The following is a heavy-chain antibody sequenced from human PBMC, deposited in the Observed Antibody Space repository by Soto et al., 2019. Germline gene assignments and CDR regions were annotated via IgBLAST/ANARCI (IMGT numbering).Heavy chain of an antibody. V-gene: IGHV4-59*08. CDR1: GGSISSYY. Sequence: PSETLSLTCTVSGGSISSYYWSWIRQPPGKGLEWIGYIYYSGSTNYNPSLKSRVTISVDTSKNQFSLKLSSVTAADTAVYYCARHDGICSGGSCYSEWFDPWGQGTLVTVSS. D-gene: IGHD2-15*01. CDR3: ARHDGICSGGSCYSEWFDP. J-gene: IGHJ5*02. CDR2: IYYSGST.